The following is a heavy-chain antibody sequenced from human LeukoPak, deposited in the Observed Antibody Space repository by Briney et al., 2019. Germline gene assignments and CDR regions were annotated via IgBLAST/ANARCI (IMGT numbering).Heavy chain of an antibody. D-gene: IGHD3-3*01. CDR1: GYTLSELS. V-gene: IGHV1-24*01. CDR3: SSSGVEEWQGLHF. J-gene: IGHJ4*02. CDR2: FDVAETDT. Sequence: ASVKVSCKVSGYTLSELSMYWVRQSPGKGLEWMGGFDVAETDTIYAQKFQGRVTMTEDTSTDTAYMELNSLSSEDTAVYYCSSSGVEEWQGLHFWGQGTLVTVSS.